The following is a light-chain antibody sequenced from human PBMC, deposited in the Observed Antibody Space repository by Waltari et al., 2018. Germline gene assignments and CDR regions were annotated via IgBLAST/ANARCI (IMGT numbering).Light chain of an antibody. CDR2: EVS. CDR1: SSDVGGYNY. CDR3: SSYTSSSAWV. Sequence: QSALTQPASVSGSPGQSITISCTGTSSDVGGYNYVSWYQQHPGKAPKPMIYEVSNRPSGVSTSFSGSRSVNTASLTIAGLQAEDEADYSCSSYTSSSAWVFGGGTKLTVL. V-gene: IGLV2-14*01. J-gene: IGLJ3*02.